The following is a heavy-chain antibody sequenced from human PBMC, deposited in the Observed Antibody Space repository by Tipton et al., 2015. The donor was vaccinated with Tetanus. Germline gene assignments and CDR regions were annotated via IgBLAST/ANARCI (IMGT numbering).Heavy chain of an antibody. D-gene: IGHD5-12*01. J-gene: IGHJ4*02. CDR1: GGSVSSGSYY. Sequence: TLSLICTVSGGSVSSGSYYWSWIRQPPGKGLEWIGYIYYNGSTNYNPSLKSRVSMSVDTSKNQFSLRLSSVTAADTAVYYCARVRRGATTDLDYWGQGTLVTVSS. V-gene: IGHV4-61*01. CDR3: ARVRRGATTDLDY. CDR2: IYYNGST.